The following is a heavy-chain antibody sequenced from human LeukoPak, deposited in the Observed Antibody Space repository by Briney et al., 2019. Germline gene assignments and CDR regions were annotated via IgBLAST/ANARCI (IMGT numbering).Heavy chain of an antibody. CDR1: GGSISSSRYQ. Sequence: ETLSLTCTVSGGSISSSRYQWAWIRQPPGKGLEWIGSTYYSGGTYYNPSLESRVTISVDTSKNQFSLKLSSVTAADTAVYYCASGGGSYLTDYWGQGTLVTVSS. V-gene: IGHV4-39*01. CDR3: ASGGGSYLTDY. J-gene: IGHJ4*02. CDR2: TYYSGGT. D-gene: IGHD1-26*01.